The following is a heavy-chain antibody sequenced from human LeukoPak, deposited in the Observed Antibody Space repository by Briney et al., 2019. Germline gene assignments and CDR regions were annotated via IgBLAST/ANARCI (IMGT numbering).Heavy chain of an antibody. CDR3: ARDGPPAGLYFDN. Sequence: GGSLILSCAASGFTFNTFWMNWVRQAPGKGLERVASINQGGTEKYYLDSVKGRFTISRDNAKNSLYLQMYSLKAEDTAVYYCARDGPPAGLYFDNWGQGTLVTVSS. D-gene: IGHD2-2*01. J-gene: IGHJ4*02. CDR2: INQGGTEK. V-gene: IGHV3-7*01. CDR1: GFTFNTFW.